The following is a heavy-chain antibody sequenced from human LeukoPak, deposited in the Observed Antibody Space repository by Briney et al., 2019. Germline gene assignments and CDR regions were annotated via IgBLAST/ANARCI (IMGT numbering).Heavy chain of an antibody. CDR1: GFTFSSYT. J-gene: IGHJ4*02. V-gene: IGHV3-48*02. Sequence: QTGGSLRLSCAASGFTFSSYTMHWVRQAPGKGLEWISYISGGSSTIHYADSVKGRFTVSRDNARNSLYLQMNSLSDEDTAVYRCARDYGDHGEYFDCWGQGTLVTVSS. D-gene: IGHD4-17*01. CDR2: ISGGSSTI. CDR3: ARDYGDHGEYFDC.